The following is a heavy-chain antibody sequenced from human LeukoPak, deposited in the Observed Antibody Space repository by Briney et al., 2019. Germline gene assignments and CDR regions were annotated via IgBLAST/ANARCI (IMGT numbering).Heavy chain of an antibody. D-gene: IGHD6-25*01. CDR3: VKDPGWQRQYEGAGAFDI. Sequence: GGSLRLSCSASGFTFSSYAMHWVRQAPGKGLEYVSAISSNGGSTYYADSVKGRFTISRDNSKNTLYLQMSSLRAEDTAVYYCVKDPGWQRQYEGAGAFDIWGQGTMVTVSS. CDR1: GFTFSSYA. V-gene: IGHV3-64D*06. CDR2: ISSNGGST. J-gene: IGHJ3*02.